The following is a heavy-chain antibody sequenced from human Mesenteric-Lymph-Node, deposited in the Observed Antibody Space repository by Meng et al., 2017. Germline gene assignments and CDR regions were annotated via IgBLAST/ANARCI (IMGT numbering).Heavy chain of an antibody. D-gene: IGHD2-15*01. CDR2: TSSSSSTR. Sequence: GGSLRLSCAVSGFTFSSYEMNWARQAPGKGLEWVSYTSSSSSTRHYTDSVKGRFTITRDNARSSLYLQTNSLRAEDTAVYYCVREMGDATFGDYWGQGTLVTVSS. J-gene: IGHJ4*02. CDR3: VREMGDATFGDY. V-gene: IGHV3-48*03. CDR1: GFTFSSYE.